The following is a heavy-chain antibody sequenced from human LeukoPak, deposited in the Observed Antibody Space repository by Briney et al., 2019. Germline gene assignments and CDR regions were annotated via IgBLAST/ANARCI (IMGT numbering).Heavy chain of an antibody. CDR3: ASITMVRGVIFLGLNYFDY. J-gene: IGHJ4*02. CDR1: GGTFSSYA. CDR2: IIPIFGTA. Sequence: GASVKVSCKASGGTFSSYAISWVRQAPGQGLEWMGGIIPIFGTANYAQKFRGRVTITADKSTSTAYMELSSLRSEDAAVYYCASITMVRGVIFLGLNYFDYWGQGTLVTVSS. V-gene: IGHV1-69*06. D-gene: IGHD3-10*01.